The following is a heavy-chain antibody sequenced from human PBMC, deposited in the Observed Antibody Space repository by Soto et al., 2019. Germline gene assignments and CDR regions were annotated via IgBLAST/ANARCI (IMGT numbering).Heavy chain of an antibody. Sequence: QVQLVESGGGVVQPGRSLRLSCAASGFTFSIYAMHWVRQAPGKGLEWVAVISYDGARKAYANSVKGRVTISRDTSKNTLYLQMNSPRVEDTAAYYCARGDREDTEVVAGARPGEYSTAVWGRVTTGSV. CDR2: ISYDGARK. CDR1: GFTFSIYA. J-gene: IGHJ6*02. V-gene: IGHV3-30-3*01. CDR3: ARGDREDTEVVAGARPGEYSTAV. D-gene: IGHD2-15*01.